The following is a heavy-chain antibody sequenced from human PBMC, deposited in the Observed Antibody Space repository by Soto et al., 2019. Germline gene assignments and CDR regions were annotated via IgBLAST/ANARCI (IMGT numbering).Heavy chain of an antibody. CDR2: ISHSGST. V-gene: IGHV4-34*01. CDR3: ARGYESSRRYLPLLAH. CDR1: SGSFSGYY. Sequence: QVQLQQWGAGLLKPSETLSLRCVVNSGSFSGYYWTWIRQPPGKGLEWIGEISHSGSTNYNPSLMSRVTLSAVTSKKPLSLRLSAVTAADTAHDGCARGYESSRRYLPLLAHWGQGTLVTVSS. J-gene: IGHJ5*02. D-gene: IGHD3-22*01.